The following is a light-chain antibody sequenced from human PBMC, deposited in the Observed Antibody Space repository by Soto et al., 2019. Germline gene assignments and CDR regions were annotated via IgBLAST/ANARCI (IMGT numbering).Light chain of an antibody. CDR1: SSNIGAGYD. CDR2: GNS. CDR3: QSYDSSLSGVV. J-gene: IGLJ2*01. V-gene: IGLV1-40*01. Sequence: QSVLTQPPSVSGAPGQRVTISCTGSSSNIGAGYDVHWYQQLPGTAPKLHIYGNSNRPSGVPDRFSGSKSGTSASLAITGLQAEDEADYYCQSYDSSLSGVVFGGGTQLTVL.